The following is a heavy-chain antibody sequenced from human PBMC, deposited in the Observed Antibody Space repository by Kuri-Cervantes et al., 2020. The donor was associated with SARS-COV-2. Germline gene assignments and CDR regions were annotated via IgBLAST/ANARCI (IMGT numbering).Heavy chain of an antibody. D-gene: IGHD2-15*01. CDR3: ARDLQYVVVVAASVGD. CDR2: INPNSGGT. Sequence: ASVKVSCKASGGTFSSYAISWARQAPGQGLEWMGWINPNSGGTNYAQKFQGRVTMTRDTSISTAYMELSRLRSDDTAVYYCARDLQYVVVVAASVGDWGQGTLVTVSS. CDR1: GGTFSSYA. J-gene: IGHJ4*02. V-gene: IGHV1-2*02.